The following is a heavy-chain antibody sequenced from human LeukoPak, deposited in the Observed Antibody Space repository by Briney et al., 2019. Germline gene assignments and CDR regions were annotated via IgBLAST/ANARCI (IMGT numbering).Heavy chain of an antibody. J-gene: IGHJ4*02. Sequence: SETLSLTCTVSGGSISSYYWSWIRQPPGKGLEWIGYIYYSGSTNYNPSLKSRVTISVDTSKNQFSLKLSSVTAADTAVYYCARSRNDYDILTGYPAPTFDYWGQGTLVTVSS. D-gene: IGHD3-9*01. CDR3: ARSRNDYDILTGYPAPTFDY. CDR2: IYYSGST. CDR1: GGSISSYY. V-gene: IGHV4-59*01.